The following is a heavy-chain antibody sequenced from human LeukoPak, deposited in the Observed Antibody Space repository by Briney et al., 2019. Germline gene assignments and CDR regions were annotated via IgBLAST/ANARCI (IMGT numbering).Heavy chain of an antibody. V-gene: IGHV4-59*01. CDR2: MYYSGNT. J-gene: IGHJ4*02. Sequence: PSETLSLTCTVSGGSISSYYWSWIRQPPGKGLEWIGYMYYSGNTKYNPSLKSRVTISGDTSKKQLSLKLSSVTAADTAVYYCARGYSGYDPTYFDYWGQGTLVTVSS. CDR3: ARGYSGYDPTYFDY. CDR1: GGSISSYY. D-gene: IGHD5-12*01.